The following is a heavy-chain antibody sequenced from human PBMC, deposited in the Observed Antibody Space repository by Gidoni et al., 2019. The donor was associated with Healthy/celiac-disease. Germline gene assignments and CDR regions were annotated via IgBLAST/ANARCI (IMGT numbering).Heavy chain of an antibody. J-gene: IGHJ6*02. CDR3: ARDRSRGSSRGDMDV. V-gene: IGHV1-69*04. Sequence: GRVTITADKSTSTAYMELSSLRSEDTAVYYCARDRSRGSSRGDMDVWGQGTTVTVSS. D-gene: IGHD6-13*01.